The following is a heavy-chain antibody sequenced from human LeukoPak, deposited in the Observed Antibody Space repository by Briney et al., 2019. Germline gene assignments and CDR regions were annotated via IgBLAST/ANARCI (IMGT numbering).Heavy chain of an antibody. CDR2: ITSSGGST. J-gene: IGHJ6*03. CDR3: ASLPSSSGWYYFDYYYYMDV. Sequence: LSLTCTVSGGSISSGGYYRSWVRQPPGKGLEWVSGITSSGGSTYYADSVRGRFTISRDNSKNTLSLQMNSLRAEDTAVYYCASLPSSSGWYYFDYYYYMDVWGKGTTVTVSS. D-gene: IGHD6-19*01. CDR1: GGSISSGGYY. V-gene: IGHV3-23*01.